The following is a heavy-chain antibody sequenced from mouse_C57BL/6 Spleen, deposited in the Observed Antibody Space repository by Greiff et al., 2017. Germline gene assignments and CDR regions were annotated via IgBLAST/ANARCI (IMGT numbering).Heavy chain of an antibody. V-gene: IGHV1-69*01. CDR2: IDPSDSYT. J-gene: IGHJ2*01. CDR3: SRGNFDY. Sequence: QVQLKQPGAELVMPGASVKLSCKASGYTFTSYWMHWVKQRPGQGLEWIGEIDPSDSYTNYNQKFKGKSTLTVDKSSSTAYMQLSSLTSEDSAVYYSSRGNFDYWGQGTTLTVSS. CDR1: GYTFTSYW.